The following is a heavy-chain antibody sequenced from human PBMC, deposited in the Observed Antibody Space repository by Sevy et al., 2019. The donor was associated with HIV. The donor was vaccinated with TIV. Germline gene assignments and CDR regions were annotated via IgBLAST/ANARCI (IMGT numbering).Heavy chain of an antibody. D-gene: IGHD6-13*01. J-gene: IGHJ4*02. CDR2: IRDIGDST. Sequence: GGSLRLSCAASGFSFSSYAMSWVRQAPGTGLEWDSTIRDIGDSTYYADSVKGRLTISRDNSKNTLYLQMTSLGADDTAVYYCAENPIYSSTWIDYWGQGTLVSVSS. CDR3: AENPIYSSTWIDY. V-gene: IGHV3-23*01. CDR1: GFSFSSYA.